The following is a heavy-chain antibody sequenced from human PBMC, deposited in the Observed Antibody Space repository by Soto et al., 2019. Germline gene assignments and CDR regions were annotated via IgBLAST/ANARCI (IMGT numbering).Heavy chain of an antibody. D-gene: IGHD2-21*02. CDR1: GASITRSAYY. CDR2: IHSHSGST. J-gene: IGHJ6*02. CDR3: ERPGDAYGLDV. Sequence: SETLSLTGSASGASITRSAYYWPWIRQPPGKGRWWIASIHSHSGSTYYEPSLKGRVLISVDTSKNHFSLNRSSVTASYTAACYCERPGDAYGLDVWGQRTTVTVSS. V-gene: IGHV4-39*01.